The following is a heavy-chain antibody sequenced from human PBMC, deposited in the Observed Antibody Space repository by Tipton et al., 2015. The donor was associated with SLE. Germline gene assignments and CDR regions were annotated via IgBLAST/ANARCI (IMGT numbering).Heavy chain of an antibody. Sequence: SLRLSCAASGFTFSIYSMNWVRQAPGKGLEWFSYISSSSSTIYYADSVKGRFTISRDNAKNSLYLQMNSLRAEDTAVYYCARGLRQGSGWYGGTLGYFDYWGQGTLVTVSS. CDR2: ISSSSSTI. D-gene: IGHD6-19*01. CDR1: GFTFSIYS. V-gene: IGHV3-48*01. J-gene: IGHJ4*02. CDR3: ARGLRQGSGWYGGTLGYFDY.